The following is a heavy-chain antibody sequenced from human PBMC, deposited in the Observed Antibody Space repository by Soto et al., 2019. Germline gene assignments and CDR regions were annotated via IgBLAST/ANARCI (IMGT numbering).Heavy chain of an antibody. D-gene: IGHD6-13*01. CDR2: NDPRNSYT. CDR3: ARDAAPGLVAAGPGVGYYYGMDV. J-gene: IGHJ6*02. CDR1: GYSFTRYW. Sequence: GGALKISCRGSGYSFTRYWISWVRQMPGKGVEWRGRNDPRNSYTNYSPTYQGHVTISADKSISTAYLQWSRLKASDTVKYYCARDAAPGLVAAGPGVGYYYGMDVWGQGTTVTVSS. V-gene: IGHV5-10-1*01.